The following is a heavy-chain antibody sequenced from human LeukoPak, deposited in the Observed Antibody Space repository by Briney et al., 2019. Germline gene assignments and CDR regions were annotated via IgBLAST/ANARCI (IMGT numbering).Heavy chain of an antibody. CDR2: MNPNSGNT. V-gene: IGHV1-8*01. Sequence: ASVKVSCKASGYTFTSYGINWVRQATGQGLEWMGWMNPNSGNTGYAQKFQGRVTMTRNTSISTAYMELSSLRSEDTAVYYCARGGSRGWLSSTYYYYGMDVWGQGTTVTVSS. J-gene: IGHJ6*02. CDR1: GYTFTSYG. CDR3: ARGGSRGWLSSTYYYYGMDV. D-gene: IGHD3-16*02.